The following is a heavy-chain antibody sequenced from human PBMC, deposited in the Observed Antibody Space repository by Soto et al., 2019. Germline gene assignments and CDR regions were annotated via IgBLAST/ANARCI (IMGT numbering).Heavy chain of an antibody. D-gene: IGHD2-15*01. CDR1: GYTFTNFG. CDR3: ARVPSSSGRAHFDY. V-gene: IGHV1-18*01. Sequence: ASVKVSCKASGYTFTNFGISWVRQAPGQGLEWMGWISAYNGNTNYAQNFQGRVTMTTDTSTSTAYMELRSLRSDDTAVYYCARVPSSSGRAHFDYWGQGTLVTVSS. J-gene: IGHJ4*02. CDR2: ISAYNGNT.